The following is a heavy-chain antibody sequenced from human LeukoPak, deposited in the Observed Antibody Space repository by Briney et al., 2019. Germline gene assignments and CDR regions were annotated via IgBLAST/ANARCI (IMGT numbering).Heavy chain of an antibody. V-gene: IGHV4-30-2*01. CDR2: IYHSGST. J-gene: IGHJ3*02. CDR3: ARERSYYYGSGSYSDAFDI. D-gene: IGHD3-10*01. CDR1: GGSISSGGYS. Sequence: ASQTLSLTCAVSGGSISSGGYSWSWIRQPPGKGLEWIGYIYHSGSTYYNPSLKSRVTISVDRSKNQFSLKLSSVTAADTAVYYCARERSYYYGSGSYSDAFDIWGQGTMVTVSS.